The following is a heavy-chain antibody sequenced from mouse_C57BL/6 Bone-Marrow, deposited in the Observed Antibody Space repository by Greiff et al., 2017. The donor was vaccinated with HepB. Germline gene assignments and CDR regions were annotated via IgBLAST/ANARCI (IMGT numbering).Heavy chain of an antibody. Sequence: QVQLQQPGAELVKPGASVKLSCKASGYTFTSYWMQWVKQRPGQGLEWIGEIDPSDSYTNYNQKFKGKATLTVDTSSSTAYMQLSSLTSEDSAVYYCARVGPWFAYWGQGTLVTVSA. CDR3: ARVGPWFAY. CDR1: GYTFTSYW. J-gene: IGHJ3*01. V-gene: IGHV1-50*01. CDR2: IDPSDSYT.